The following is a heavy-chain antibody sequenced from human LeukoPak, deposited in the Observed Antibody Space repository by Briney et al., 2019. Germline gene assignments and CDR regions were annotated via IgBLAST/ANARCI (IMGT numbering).Heavy chain of an antibody. J-gene: IGHJ4*02. Sequence: PSETLSLTCTVSGASFNSDDQYRNWIRQSPGKGLEWIGSIHPSGMLYNNPSLEGRVTMSRDTSKNQFSLNLNSVTAADTAVYFCSRGLDSRKLGYWGQGILVTVSS. V-gene: IGHV4-31*03. CDR2: IHPSGML. D-gene: IGHD3-22*01. CDR3: SRGLDSRKLGY. CDR1: GASFNSDDQY.